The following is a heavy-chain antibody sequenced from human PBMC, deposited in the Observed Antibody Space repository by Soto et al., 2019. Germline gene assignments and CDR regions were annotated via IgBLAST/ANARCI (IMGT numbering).Heavy chain of an antibody. V-gene: IGHV3-33*01. D-gene: IGHD3-3*01. CDR2: IWYDGSNK. CDR1: GFTFSSYG. CDR3: ARDGQRITIFGVVIQMGGMDV. Sequence: PVGSLRLSCAASGFTFSSYGMHWVRQAPGKGLEWVAVIWYDGSNKYYADSVKGRFTISRDNSKNTLYLQMNSLRAEDTAVYYCARDGQRITIFGVVIQMGGMDVWGQGTTVTVSS. J-gene: IGHJ6*02.